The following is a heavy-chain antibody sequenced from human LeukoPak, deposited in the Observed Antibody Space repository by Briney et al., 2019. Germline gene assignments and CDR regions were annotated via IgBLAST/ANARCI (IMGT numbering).Heavy chain of an antibody. Sequence: PGGSLRLSCAVSGLTFSSSWMDRVRQAPGKGLEWVASINPDGNKKYSADSVKGRFTISRDNAENSLYLQMNSLRVEDTAFYYCARDLAYSRLDYWGQGMLVTVPS. CDR2: INPDGNKK. CDR3: ARDLAYSRLDY. D-gene: IGHD5-18*01. V-gene: IGHV3-7*01. CDR1: GLTFSSSW. J-gene: IGHJ4*02.